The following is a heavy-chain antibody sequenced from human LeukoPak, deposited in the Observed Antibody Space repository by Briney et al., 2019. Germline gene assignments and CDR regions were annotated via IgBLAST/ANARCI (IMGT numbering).Heavy chain of an antibody. V-gene: IGHV4-59*01. CDR3: ARDQYGTLDY. D-gene: IGHD4-17*01. CDR2: IYYSGST. Sequence: SETLSLTCTVSGGSISSYYWSWIRQPPGKGLEWIGYIYYSGSTNYNPSLKSRVTISVDTSKNQFSLKLSSVTAADTAVYYCARDQYGTLDYWGQGTLVTVSS. CDR1: GGSISSYY. J-gene: IGHJ4*02.